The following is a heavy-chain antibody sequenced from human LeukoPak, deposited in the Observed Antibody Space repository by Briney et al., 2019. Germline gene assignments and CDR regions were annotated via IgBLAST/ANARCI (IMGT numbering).Heavy chain of an antibody. J-gene: IGHJ4*02. CDR3: ARHPYSSSYYFGY. Sequence: SETLSLTCTVSGGSISSSSYYWGWIRQPPGKGLEWIGSIYYSGSTYYNPSLKSRVTISVDTSKNQFSLKLSSVTAADTAVYYCARHPYSSSYYFGYWGQGTLVTVSS. V-gene: IGHV4-39*01. CDR2: IYYSGST. CDR1: GGSISSSSYY. D-gene: IGHD6-6*01.